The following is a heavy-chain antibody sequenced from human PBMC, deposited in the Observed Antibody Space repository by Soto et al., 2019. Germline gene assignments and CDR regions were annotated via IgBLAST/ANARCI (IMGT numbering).Heavy chain of an antibody. CDR1: GFSLTTSGMC. Sequence: GSGPTLVNPTQTLTLTCTFSGFSLTTSGMCVSWIRQPPGKALEWLALLDWDDDKYYSTSLKTRLTISKDTSKKQVVLTMTNMGPMDTATYFCARMALGYCSGLSCPFDSWGQGTLVTVSS. CDR2: LDWDDDK. J-gene: IGHJ4*02. D-gene: IGHD2-2*01. V-gene: IGHV2-70*01. CDR3: ARMALGYCSGLSCPFDS.